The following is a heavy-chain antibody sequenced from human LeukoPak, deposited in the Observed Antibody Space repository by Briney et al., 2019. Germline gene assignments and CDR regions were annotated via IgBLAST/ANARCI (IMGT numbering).Heavy chain of an antibody. D-gene: IGHD4-17*01. Sequence: PSETLTLTCTVSGGSISSGGYYWSWIRQPPGKGPEWIGYIYHSGSTYYNPSLKSRVTISVDRSKNQFSLKLSSVTAADTAVYYCARVDYGDYYFDYWGQGTLVTVSS. V-gene: IGHV4-30-2*01. CDR2: IYHSGST. J-gene: IGHJ4*02. CDR1: GGSISSGGYY. CDR3: ARVDYGDYYFDY.